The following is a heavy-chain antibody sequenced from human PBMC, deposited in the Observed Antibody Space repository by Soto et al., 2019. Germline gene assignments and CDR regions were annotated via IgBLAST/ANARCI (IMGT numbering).Heavy chain of an antibody. CDR3: ARESGGSCNPCLWPFQH. D-gene: IGHD2-15*01. CDR1: GYTFTSYY. V-gene: IGHV1-46*01. J-gene: IGHJ1*01. CDR2: INPSGGST. Sequence: ASVKVSCKASGYTFTSYYMHWVRQAPGQGLEWMGIINPSGGSTSYAQKFQGRVTMTRDTSTSTVYMELSSLRSEDTAVYYCARESGGSCNPCLWPFQHWGQGTLVTVSS.